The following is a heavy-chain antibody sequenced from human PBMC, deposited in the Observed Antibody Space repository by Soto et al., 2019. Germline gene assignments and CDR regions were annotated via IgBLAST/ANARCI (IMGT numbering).Heavy chain of an antibody. V-gene: IGHV4-34*01. J-gene: IGHJ6*02. CDR2: INHSGST. Sequence: SETLSLTCAVYGGSFSGYYWSWIRQPPGKGLEWIGEINHSGSTNYNPSLKSRVTISVDTSKNQFSLKLSSVTAADTAVYYCARVRKRVAAAGFYSYYGMDAWGQGTTVT. D-gene: IGHD6-13*01. CDR1: GGSFSGYY. CDR3: ARVRKRVAAAGFYSYYGMDA.